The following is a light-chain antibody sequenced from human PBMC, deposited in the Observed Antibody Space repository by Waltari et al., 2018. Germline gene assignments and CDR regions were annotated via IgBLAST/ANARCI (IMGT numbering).Light chain of an antibody. Sequence: EIVLTQSPATLSLSPGERATLSCRASQSIDTYLAWSQHKPGQAPRLLIYDASNRATGIPARFTGSGSGTDFTLTISSPEPEDFAVYYCQQRSRWPTFGGGTKVEIK. V-gene: IGKV3-11*01. J-gene: IGKJ4*01. CDR1: QSIDTY. CDR3: QQRSRWPT. CDR2: DAS.